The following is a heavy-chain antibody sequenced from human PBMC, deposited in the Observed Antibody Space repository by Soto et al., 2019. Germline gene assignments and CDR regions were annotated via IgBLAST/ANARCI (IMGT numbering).Heavy chain of an antibody. J-gene: IGHJ4*02. CDR2: IYYSGRT. Sequence: SETLSLTCTVSGGSVSSGSYYWSWIRQPPGKGLEWIGYIYYSGRTNYNPSLKSRVTISVDTSKNQFSLKLSSVTAADTAVYYCARAFKYYYDSSGGYDDYWGQGTLVTVSS. V-gene: IGHV4-61*01. CDR3: ARAFKYYYDSSGGYDDY. D-gene: IGHD3-22*01. CDR1: GGSVSSGSYY.